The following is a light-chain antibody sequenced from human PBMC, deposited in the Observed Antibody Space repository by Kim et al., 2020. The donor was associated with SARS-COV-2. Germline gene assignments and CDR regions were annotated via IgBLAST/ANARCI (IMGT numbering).Light chain of an antibody. Sequence: QSAPTQPRSVSGSPGQSVTISCTGTSSDVGGYNYVSWYQQHPGKAPKVLIYDVSRRPSGVPDRFSGSKSGNTASLTISGLQAEDEADYYCCSYAGGYTYVFGTGTKVTVL. CDR2: DVS. CDR3: CSYAGGYTYV. J-gene: IGLJ1*01. CDR1: SSDVGGYNY. V-gene: IGLV2-11*01.